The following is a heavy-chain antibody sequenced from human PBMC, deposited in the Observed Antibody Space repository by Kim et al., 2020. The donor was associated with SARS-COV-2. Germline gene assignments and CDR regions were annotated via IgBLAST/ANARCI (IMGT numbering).Heavy chain of an antibody. CDR3: ARETPVRGEYYFDY. V-gene: IGHV3-74*01. CDR1: GFTFSSYW. Sequence: GGSLRLSCAASGFTFSSYWMHWVRQAPGKGLVWVSRVNRDGSTTNYADSVNGRFTKSRDNAKNTLFLQMKSLRAEDTSVYYCARETPVRGEYYFDYWGQGNLVTVSS. CDR2: VNRDGSTT. D-gene: IGHD3-10*01. J-gene: IGHJ4*02.